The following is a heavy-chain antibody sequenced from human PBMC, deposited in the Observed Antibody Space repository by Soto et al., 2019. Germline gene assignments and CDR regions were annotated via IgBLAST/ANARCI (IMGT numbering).Heavy chain of an antibody. CDR1: GGTFGSDA. CDR3: ARDRTESGYYTNWLDP. V-gene: IGHV1-69*06. D-gene: IGHD3-22*01. J-gene: IGHJ5*02. CDR2: IIPIFGTT. Sequence: SVKVSCKXSGGTFGSDAITWVRQAPGQGLEWVGRIIPIFGTTNYAQNLQGRVTISADKSTLTSYMELHSLTSDDTALYYCARDRTESGYYTNWLDPWGQGTQVTVSS.